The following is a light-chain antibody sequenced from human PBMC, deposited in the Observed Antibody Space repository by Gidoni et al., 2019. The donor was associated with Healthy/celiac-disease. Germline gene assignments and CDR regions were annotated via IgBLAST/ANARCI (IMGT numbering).Light chain of an antibody. CDR2: KAS. CDR1: QSISSW. Sequence: DIQMTQSPSTLSASVGDRVTITCRASQSISSWLAWYQQKPGKAPKLLIYKASSLESGVPSRFSGSGSGTEFTLTISSLQPDDVATYYCQQYNSYSPFGGGTKVEIK. V-gene: IGKV1-5*03. J-gene: IGKJ4*01. CDR3: QQYNSYSP.